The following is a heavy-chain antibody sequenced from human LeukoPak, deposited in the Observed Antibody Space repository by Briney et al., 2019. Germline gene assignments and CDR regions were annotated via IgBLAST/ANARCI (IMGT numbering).Heavy chain of an antibody. CDR3: ARAGSGSYYRVAFDI. Sequence: HGGSLRLSCAASGFTFSHYGMHWVRQAPGKGLEWVAVISYDGSNKYYTDSVKGRFTISRDNSKNTLYLQMNSLRAEDTAVYYCARAGSGSYYRVAFDIWGQGTMVTVSS. CDR2: ISYDGSNK. J-gene: IGHJ3*02. V-gene: IGHV3-30*03. CDR1: GFTFSHYG. D-gene: IGHD3-10*01.